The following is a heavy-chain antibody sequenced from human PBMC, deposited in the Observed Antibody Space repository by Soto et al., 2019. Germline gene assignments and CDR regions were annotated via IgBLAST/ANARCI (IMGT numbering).Heavy chain of an antibody. D-gene: IGHD3-9*01. Sequence: GASLKVSCKASGYTFTSYYMHWVRQAPGQGLEWMGIINPSGGSTSYAQKFQGRVTMTRDTSTSTVYMELSSLRSEDTAVYYCARDQFKNYGSLVRYFDWLPRGNYMDVWGKGTTVNFSS. J-gene: IGHJ6*03. V-gene: IGHV1-46*03. CDR3: ARDQFKNYGSLVRYFDWLPRGNYMDV. CDR1: GYTFTSYY. CDR2: INPSGGST.